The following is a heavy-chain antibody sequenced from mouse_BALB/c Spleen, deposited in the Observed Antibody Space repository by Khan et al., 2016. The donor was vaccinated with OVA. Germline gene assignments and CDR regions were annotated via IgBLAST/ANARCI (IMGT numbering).Heavy chain of an antibody. CDR3: ERPHYFSYVMVY. V-gene: IGHV9-3-1*01. J-gene: IGHJ4*01. CDR1: GYTFTNYG. D-gene: IGHD1-1*01. CDR2: INTYTGEP. Sequence: QIQLVQSGPELKKPGETVKISCKASGYTFTNYGMNWVKQTPGQGLKWMGWINTYTGEPTYVDDFKGRFAFSLETSASTAYLQINNLKNEDTATYFCERPHYFSYVMVYWGQGTSVTVSS.